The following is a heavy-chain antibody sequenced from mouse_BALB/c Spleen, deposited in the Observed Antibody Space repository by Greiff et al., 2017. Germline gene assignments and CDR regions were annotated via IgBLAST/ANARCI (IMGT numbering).Heavy chain of an antibody. V-gene: IGHV1S130*01. J-gene: IGHJ1*01. Sequence: VKLQQPGAELVKPGASVKLSCKASGYTFTSSWMHWAKQRPGQGLEWIGEIHPNSGNTNYNEKFKGKATLTVDTSSSTAYVDLSSLTSEDSAVYYCSYYGSSYGYFDVWGAGTTVTVSS. D-gene: IGHD1-1*01. CDR3: SYYGSSYGYFDV. CDR2: IHPNSGNT. CDR1: GYTFTSSW.